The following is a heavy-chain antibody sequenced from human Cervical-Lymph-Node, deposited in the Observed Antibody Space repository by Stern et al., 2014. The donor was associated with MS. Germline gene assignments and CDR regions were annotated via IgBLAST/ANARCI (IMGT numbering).Heavy chain of an antibody. CDR2: ISGSGGST. J-gene: IGHJ5*02. Sequence: EVQLVESGGGLVQPGGSLRLSCAASGFTFSSYAMSWVRQAPGQGLEWVSAISGSGGSTYYADSVKGRFPIARDNSKNTLYLQMNSLRAEDTAVYYCAKGGIYGSGGSCFGDWFDPWGQGTLVTVSS. CDR1: GFTFSSYA. CDR3: AKGGIYGSGGSCFGDWFDP. D-gene: IGHD2-15*01. V-gene: IGHV3-23*04.